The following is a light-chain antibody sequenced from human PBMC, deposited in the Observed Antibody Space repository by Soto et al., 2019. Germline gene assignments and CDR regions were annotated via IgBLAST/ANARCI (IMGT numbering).Light chain of an antibody. CDR2: AAS. CDR3: LQYYNFSWT. Sequence: AIQTTQSPSSLSASVGDRVTISCRASQDIRNTLAWYQQKPGEAPKLLIFAASNLQSGVPSRFSGSGSVTDFTLAITGLQPEDFATYYCLQYYNFSWTFXQGTKVDIK. CDR1: QDIRNT. J-gene: IGKJ1*01. V-gene: IGKV1-6*01.